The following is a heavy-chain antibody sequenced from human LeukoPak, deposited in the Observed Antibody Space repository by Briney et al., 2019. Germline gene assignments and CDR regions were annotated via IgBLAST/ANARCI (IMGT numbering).Heavy chain of an antibody. CDR3: ARDGVYCSSASCYFDY. Sequence: GGSLRFSCAASGFTFSSYSMNWVRQAPGKGLEWVSFISSSSSDKYYADSVKGRFTISRDNAKNSLYLQMNSLRAEDTAVYYCARDGVYCSSASCYFDYWGQGALVIVSS. CDR2: ISSSSSDK. V-gene: IGHV3-21*01. J-gene: IGHJ4*02. D-gene: IGHD2-2*01. CDR1: GFTFSSYS.